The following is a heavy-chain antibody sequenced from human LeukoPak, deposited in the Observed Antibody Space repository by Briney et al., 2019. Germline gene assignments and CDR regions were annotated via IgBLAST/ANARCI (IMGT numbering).Heavy chain of an antibody. CDR3: ARDSSGWYFKAYGMDV. V-gene: IGHV3-7*01. D-gene: IGHD6-19*01. CDR2: IDRDGRVQ. Sequence: GGSLRLSCTASGFTTHYWLNWVRQSPGKGLEWVANIDRDGRVQHYVDSVKGRFTISRDNAKNSLYLQVNSLRAEDTAVYYCARDSSGWYFKAYGMDVWGQGTTVTVSS. CDR1: GFTTHYW. J-gene: IGHJ6*02.